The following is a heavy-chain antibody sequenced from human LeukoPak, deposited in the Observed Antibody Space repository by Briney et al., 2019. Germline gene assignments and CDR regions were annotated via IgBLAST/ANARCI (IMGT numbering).Heavy chain of an antibody. CDR1: GGSISSYY. J-gene: IGHJ5*02. CDR2: IYTSGST. D-gene: IGHD2-2*01. Sequence: PSETLSLTCTVSGGSISSYYRSWIRQPAGKGLEWIGRIYTSGSTNYNPSLKSRVTMSVDTSKNQFSLKLSSVTAADTAVYYCARYRVGSTSFWFDPWGQGTLVTVSS. V-gene: IGHV4-4*07. CDR3: ARYRVGSTSFWFDP.